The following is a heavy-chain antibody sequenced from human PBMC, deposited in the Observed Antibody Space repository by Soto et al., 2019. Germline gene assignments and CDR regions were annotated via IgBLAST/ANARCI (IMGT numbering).Heavy chain of an antibody. Sequence: GESLKIPCKGSGYSFTSYWISWVRQMPGKGLEWMGRIDPSDSYTNYSPSFQGHVTISADKSISTAYLQWSSLKASDTAMYYCAMTPYSRGRYDSSGFSFDYWGQGTLVTVSS. D-gene: IGHD3-22*01. CDR3: AMTPYSRGRYDSSGFSFDY. J-gene: IGHJ4*02. V-gene: IGHV5-10-1*01. CDR2: IDPSDSYT. CDR1: GYSFTSYW.